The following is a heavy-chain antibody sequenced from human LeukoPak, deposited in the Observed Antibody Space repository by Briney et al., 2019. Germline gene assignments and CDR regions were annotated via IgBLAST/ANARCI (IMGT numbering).Heavy chain of an antibody. D-gene: IGHD5-18*01. CDR1: GGSISSYY. CDR3: ARELQLWSRYYYYMDV. J-gene: IGHJ6*03. V-gene: IGHV4-4*07. CDR2: IYTSGST. Sequence: PSETLSLTCTVSGGSISSYYWSWIRQPAGKGLEWIGRIYTSGSTNYNPSLKSRVTMSVDTSKNQFSLKLSSVTAADTAVYYCARELQLWSRYYYYMDVWGKGTTVTVSS.